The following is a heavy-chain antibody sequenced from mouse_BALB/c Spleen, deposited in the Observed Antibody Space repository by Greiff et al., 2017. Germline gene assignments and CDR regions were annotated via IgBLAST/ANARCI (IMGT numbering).Heavy chain of an antibody. D-gene: IGHD3-1*01. Sequence: VQLQQPGAELVKPGASVKLSCKASGYTFTSYWMHWVKQRPGQGLEWIGEINPSNGRTNYNEKFKSKATLTVDKSSSTAYMQLSSLTSEDSAVYYCAREIPRGYAMDYWGQGTSVTVSS. CDR2: INPSNGRT. J-gene: IGHJ4*01. CDR1: GYTFTSYW. CDR3: AREIPRGYAMDY. V-gene: IGHV1S81*02.